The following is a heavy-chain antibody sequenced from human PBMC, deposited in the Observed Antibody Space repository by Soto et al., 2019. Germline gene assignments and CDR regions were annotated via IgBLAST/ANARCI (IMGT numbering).Heavy chain of an antibody. CDR1: RFTFSSYA. CDR3: ARDLKYYDFWSGSENWFDP. J-gene: IGHJ5*02. D-gene: IGHD3-3*01. Sequence: GGSLRLSCAASRFTFSSYAMSWVRQAPGKGLEWVSTISGSGGSTYYADSVKGRFTISRDNAKNSLYLQMNSLRAEDTAVYYCARDLKYYDFWSGSENWFDPWGQGTLVTVSS. CDR2: ISGSGGST. V-gene: IGHV3-23*01.